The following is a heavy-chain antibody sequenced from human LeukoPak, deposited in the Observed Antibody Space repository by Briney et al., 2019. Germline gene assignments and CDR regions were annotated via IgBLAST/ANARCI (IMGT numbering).Heavy chain of an antibody. V-gene: IGHV3-30-3*01. J-gene: IGHJ4*02. CDR3: AREGLPTGFDY. Sequence: GGSLRLSCAASGFTFSSYAMHWVRQAPGKGLEWVAVISYDGSNKYYEDSVKGRFTIYRDNSKNKLYLQMNSLRAEDTAVYYCAREGLPTGFDYWGQGTLVTVSS. CDR2: ISYDGSNK. D-gene: IGHD1-14*01. CDR1: GFTFSSYA.